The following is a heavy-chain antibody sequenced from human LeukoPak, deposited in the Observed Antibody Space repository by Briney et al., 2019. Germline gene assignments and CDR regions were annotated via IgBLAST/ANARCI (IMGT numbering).Heavy chain of an antibody. V-gene: IGHV4-39*07. D-gene: IGHD4-17*01. CDR3: ARGALRRRRENYYYYYYMDV. J-gene: IGHJ6*03. CDR1: GGSISSTRYF. Sequence: SETLSLTCTVSGGSISSTRYFWGWIRQPPGKGLEWIGSIDYSGSTYYNPSLKSRVTISVDTSKNQFSLKLSSVTAADTAVYYCARGALRRRRENYYYYYYMDVWGKGTTVTVSS. CDR2: IDYSGST.